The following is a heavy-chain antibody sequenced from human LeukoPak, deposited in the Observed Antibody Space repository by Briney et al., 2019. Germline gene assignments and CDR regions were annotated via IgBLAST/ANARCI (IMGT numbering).Heavy chain of an antibody. Sequence: SETLSLTCTVSGGSISSYYWSWIRQPAGKGLEWIGRIYTSGRTNYNPSLKSRVTMSVDTSKNQFSLKLSSVPAADTAVYYCARGEGLGYCSSTSCSPDHDAFDIWGQGTMVTVSS. CDR1: GGSISSYY. D-gene: IGHD2-2*01. CDR3: ARGEGLGYCSSTSCSPDHDAFDI. V-gene: IGHV4-4*07. J-gene: IGHJ3*02. CDR2: IYTSGRT.